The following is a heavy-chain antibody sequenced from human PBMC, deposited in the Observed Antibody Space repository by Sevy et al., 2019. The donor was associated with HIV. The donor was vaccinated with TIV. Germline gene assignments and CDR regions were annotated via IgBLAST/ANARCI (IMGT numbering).Heavy chain of an antibody. V-gene: IGHV3-23*01. CDR1: GLTFNIYA. CDR3: AKDHDNNWFDP. D-gene: IGHD3-9*01. CDR2: ISSSGTST. Sequence: GGSLRLSCAASGLTFNIYAMTWVRQAPGKGLKWVSTISSSGTSTYYADSVKGRFTISRDNSKNTLYLQMNSLRAEDTAIYFWAKDHDNNWFDPWGQGTLVTVSS. J-gene: IGHJ5*02.